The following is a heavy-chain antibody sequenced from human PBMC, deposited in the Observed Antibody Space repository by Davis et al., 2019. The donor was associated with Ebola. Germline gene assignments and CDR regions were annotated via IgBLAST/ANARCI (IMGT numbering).Heavy chain of an antibody. CDR1: GYSFTSYW. D-gene: IGHD1-26*01. CDR2: IDPSDSYT. J-gene: IGHJ6*02. V-gene: IGHV5-10-1*01. Sequence: GESLKISCTGSGYSFTSYWISWVRQMPGKGLEWMGRIDPSDSYTNYSPSFQGHVTISADKSISTAYLQWSSLKASDTAMYYCARDLGIIGRYYYGMDVWGQGTTVTVSS. CDR3: ARDLGIIGRYYYGMDV.